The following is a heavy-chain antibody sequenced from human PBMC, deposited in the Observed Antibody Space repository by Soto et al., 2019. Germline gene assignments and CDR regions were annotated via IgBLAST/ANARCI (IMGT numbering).Heavy chain of an antibody. D-gene: IGHD1-26*01. CDR3: ARATGYSLDY. Sequence: PGGSLRLSCAASGFTFTRYSMNWVRQAPGKGLEWVSSISSTTNYIYYGDSMKGRFTIPRDNAKNSLYLQMNSLRAEDTAVYYCARATGYSLDYWGQGTLVTVSS. CDR1: GFTFTRYS. CDR2: ISSTTNYI. J-gene: IGHJ4*02. V-gene: IGHV3-21*01.